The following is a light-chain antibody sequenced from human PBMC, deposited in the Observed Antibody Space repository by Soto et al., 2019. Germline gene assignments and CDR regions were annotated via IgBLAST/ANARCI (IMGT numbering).Light chain of an antibody. CDR3: QQYGSRIT. CDR2: GVY. V-gene: IGKV3-20*01. CDR1: QSVRSSY. Sequence: EIVLTQSPGTLSLSPGERATLSCRASQSVRSSYLAWYQQKPGQAPRLLISGVYSRAAGIPDRFSGSGSGTDFTLTISRLEPEDFAVYYCQQYGSRITFGQGTRLEIK. J-gene: IGKJ5*01.